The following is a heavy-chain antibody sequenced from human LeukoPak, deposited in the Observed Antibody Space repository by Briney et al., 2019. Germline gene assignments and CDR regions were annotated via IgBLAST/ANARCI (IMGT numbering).Heavy chain of an antibody. V-gene: IGHV1-2*06. CDR1: GYTFTDYY. Sequence: GASVKVSCKASGYTFTDYYMHWVRQAPGQGLEWMGRINPNSGGTSSARKFQGRVTVTRDTSISTVYMELSRLTSDDTAVYYCAGSPSGWYGDYWGQGTLVTVSS. CDR2: INPNSGGT. J-gene: IGHJ4*02. D-gene: IGHD6-19*01. CDR3: AGSPSGWYGDY.